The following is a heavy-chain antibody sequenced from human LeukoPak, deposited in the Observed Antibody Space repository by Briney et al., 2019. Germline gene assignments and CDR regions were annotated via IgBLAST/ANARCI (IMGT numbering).Heavy chain of an antibody. J-gene: IGHJ4*02. CDR2: INWNGGST. Sequence: PGGSLRLSCAASGFTFDDYGMSWVRQVPGKGLEWVFGINWNGGSTGYADSVKGRFTISRDNAKNSLYLQMNSLRAEDTALYHCARVSSSGWAYYFDYWGQGTLVTVSS. CDR3: ARVSSSGWAYYFDY. V-gene: IGHV3-20*01. D-gene: IGHD6-19*01. CDR1: GFTFDDYG.